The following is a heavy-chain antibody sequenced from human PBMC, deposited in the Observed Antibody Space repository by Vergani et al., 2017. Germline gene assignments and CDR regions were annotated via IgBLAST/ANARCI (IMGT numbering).Heavy chain of an antibody. V-gene: IGHV1-2*02. Sequence: QVQLVQSGAEVKKPGASVKVSCKASGYTFTGYYMHWVRQAPGQGLEWMGWINPNSGGTNYAQKFQGRVTMTRDTSISTAYMELSRLRSDDTAVYYCARESSGGSSDDAFDIWGQGTMFTVSS. D-gene: IGHD2-15*01. CDR1: GYTFTGYY. CDR3: ARESSGGSSDDAFDI. J-gene: IGHJ3*02. CDR2: INPNSGGT.